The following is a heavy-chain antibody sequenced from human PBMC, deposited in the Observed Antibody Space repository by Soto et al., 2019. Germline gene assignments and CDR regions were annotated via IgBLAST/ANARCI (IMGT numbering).Heavy chain of an antibody. Sequence: ASVKVSCTASGYTFTGHYMHWVRQAPGQGLEWMGWINPDNGDTNYAQKSQGRVTMTRETSLSTAYMDLSSLRSDDTAVFYCARERMNALDVWGQGTMVTVSS. CDR2: INPDNGDT. CDR3: ARERMNALDV. D-gene: IGHD1-1*01. CDR1: GYTFTGHY. J-gene: IGHJ6*02. V-gene: IGHV1-2*02.